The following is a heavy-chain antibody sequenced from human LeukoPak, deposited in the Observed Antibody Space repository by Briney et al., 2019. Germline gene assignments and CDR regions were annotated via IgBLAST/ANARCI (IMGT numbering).Heavy chain of an antibody. CDR1: GGSFSAYS. V-gene: IGHV4-34*01. D-gene: IGHD3-22*01. Sequence: PSETLSLTCAVYGGSFSAYSWSWIRQPPGKGLEWIGEINHSGSTNYNPSLKSRVTISVDTSKNQFSLKLSSVTAADTAVYYCARLHYYDSSVTLVLDYWGQGTLVTVSS. CDR3: ARLHYYDSSVTLVLDY. J-gene: IGHJ4*02. CDR2: INHSGST.